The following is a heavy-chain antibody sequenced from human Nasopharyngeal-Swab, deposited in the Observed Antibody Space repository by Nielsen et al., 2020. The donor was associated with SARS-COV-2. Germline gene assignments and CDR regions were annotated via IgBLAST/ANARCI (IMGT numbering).Heavy chain of an antibody. CDR2: IDTDGTTT. CDR3: ARDVGGRDNY. D-gene: IGHD2-15*01. V-gene: IGHV3-74*01. Sequence: GGSLRLSCAASGFSFRTYWMHWVRQSPGKGLLWVSRIDTDGTTTNYADSVRGRFTISRDNAKNTLYLQMNSLRAEDTAVYYCARDVGGRDNYWGQGALVTVSS. J-gene: IGHJ4*02. CDR1: GFSFRTYW.